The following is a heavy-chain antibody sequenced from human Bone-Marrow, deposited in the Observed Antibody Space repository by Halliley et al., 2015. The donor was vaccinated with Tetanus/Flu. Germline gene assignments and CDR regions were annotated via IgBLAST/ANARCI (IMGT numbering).Heavy chain of an antibody. CDR2: VRAKRDNYET. CDR3: SRQTISCHDY. V-gene: IGHV3-73*01. J-gene: IGHJ4*02. D-gene: IGHD6-6*01. Sequence: LGWVGHVRAKRDNYETAYGASVRGRFTISRDDSKRRVYLHTSSLKTEDTAVYCCSRQTISCHDYWGQGTLVTVSS.